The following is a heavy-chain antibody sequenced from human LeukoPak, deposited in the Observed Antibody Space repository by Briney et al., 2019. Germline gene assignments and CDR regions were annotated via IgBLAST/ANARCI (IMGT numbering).Heavy chain of an antibody. CDR1: GYTFTSCG. Sequence: GASVKVSCKASGYTFTSCGISWVRQAPGQGLEWMGWINTYTGNANYPEKFQGRVTMTTDTSTTTAYMELRSLRYDDTAVYYCARVPYGAGKYPYFDYWGQGSLATVSS. D-gene: IGHD3-10*01. V-gene: IGHV1-18*01. J-gene: IGHJ4*02. CDR2: INTYTGNA. CDR3: ARVPYGAGKYPYFDY.